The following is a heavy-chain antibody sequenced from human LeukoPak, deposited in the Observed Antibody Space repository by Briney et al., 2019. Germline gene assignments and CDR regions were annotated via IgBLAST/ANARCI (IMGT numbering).Heavy chain of an antibody. CDR1: GYTFTSYA. J-gene: IGHJ6*02. CDR2: ISAYNGNT. D-gene: IGHD2-15*01. Sequence: ASVKVSCKASGYTFTSYAFRWVRQAPGQGLEWMGWISAYNGNTNYAQKLQGRVTMTTDTSTSTAYMELRSLRSDDTAVYYCARVEVVVTGPGYYGMDVWGQGTTVTVSS. CDR3: ARVEVVVTGPGYYGMDV. V-gene: IGHV1-18*01.